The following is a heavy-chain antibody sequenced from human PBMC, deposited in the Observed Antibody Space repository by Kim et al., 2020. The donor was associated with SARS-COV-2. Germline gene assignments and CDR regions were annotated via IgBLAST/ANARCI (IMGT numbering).Heavy chain of an antibody. D-gene: IGHD4-4*01. Sequence: GGSLRLSCAASGFTFSSYAMSWVRQAPGKGLEWVSVIYSGGSSTYYADSVKGRFTISRDNSKNTLYLQMNSLRAEDTAVYYCAKDRYSNYPGWFDPWGQGTLVTVSS. CDR2: IYSGGSST. CDR1: GFTFSSYA. J-gene: IGHJ5*02. CDR3: AKDRYSNYPGWFDP. V-gene: IGHV3-23*03.